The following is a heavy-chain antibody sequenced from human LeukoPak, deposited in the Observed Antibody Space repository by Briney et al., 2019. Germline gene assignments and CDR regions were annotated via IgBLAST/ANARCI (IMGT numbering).Heavy chain of an antibody. V-gene: IGHV3-66*01. D-gene: IGHD6-19*01. CDR1: GFTFSSYA. CDR2: IYSGGTT. J-gene: IGHJ4*02. CDR3: ARDRSIEMAATNDY. Sequence: PGGSLRLSCAASGFTFSSYAMSWVRQAPGKGLEWVSIIYSGGTTFYADSVKGRFTISRDNSQNTLYLQMNSLSAEDTAMYYCARDRSIEMAATNDYWGQGTLVTISS.